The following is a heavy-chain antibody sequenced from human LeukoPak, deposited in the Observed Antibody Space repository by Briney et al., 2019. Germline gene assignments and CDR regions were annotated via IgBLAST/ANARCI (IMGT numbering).Heavy chain of an antibody. D-gene: IGHD3-22*01. CDR1: GYTFTCYY. J-gene: IGHJ4*02. CDR2: INPNSGGT. V-gene: IGHV1-2*02. CDR3: ARMWPIDDSSGQAPFDY. Sequence: GASVKVSCKASGYTFTCYYMHWVRQAPGQGLEWMGWINPNSGGTNYAQKFQGRVTMTRDTSISTAYMELSRLRSDDTAVYYCARMWPIDDSSGQAPFDYWGQGTLVTVSS.